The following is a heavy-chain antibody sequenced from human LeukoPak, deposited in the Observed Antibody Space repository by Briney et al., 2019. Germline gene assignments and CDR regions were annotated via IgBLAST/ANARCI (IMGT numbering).Heavy chain of an antibody. J-gene: IGHJ5*02. CDR1: GGSISSGGYY. Sequence: SETLSLTCTVPGGSISSGGYYWSWIRQHPGKGLEWIGYIYYSGSTYYNPSLKSRVTISVDTSKNQFSLKLSSVTAADTAMYYCARGFVVTSSSLIYNWFDPWGQGTLVTVSS. CDR3: ARGFVVTSSSLIYNWFDP. CDR2: IYYSGST. D-gene: IGHD6-13*01. V-gene: IGHV4-31*03.